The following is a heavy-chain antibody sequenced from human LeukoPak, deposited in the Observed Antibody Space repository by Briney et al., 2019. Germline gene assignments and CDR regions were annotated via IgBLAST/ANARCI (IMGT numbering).Heavy chain of an antibody. Sequence: SETLSLTCTVSGGSISSYYWSWIRQPPGKGLEWIGYIYYSGSTNYNPSLKSRVTIPVDTSKNHFSLKLSSVTAADTAVYYCARNSEGRYFDWRYYYYYYMDVWGKGTTVTISS. CDR2: IYYSGST. CDR3: ARNSEGRYFDWRYYYYYYMDV. V-gene: IGHV4-59*01. D-gene: IGHD3-9*01. J-gene: IGHJ6*03. CDR1: GGSISSYY.